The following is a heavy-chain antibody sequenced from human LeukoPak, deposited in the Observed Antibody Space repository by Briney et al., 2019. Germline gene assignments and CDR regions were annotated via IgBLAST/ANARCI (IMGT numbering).Heavy chain of an antibody. J-gene: IGHJ4*02. CDR3: AKADCSTIGCRLFHY. D-gene: IGHD2-21*01. V-gene: IGHV3-23*01. Sequence: PGGSLRLSCTGSGFTFSSYALAWVRQAPGKGLEWVSGMSASGDSTYYADSVKGRFTISRDSSLYLQMSSLRSEDTAVYYCAKADCSTIGCRLFHYWGQGTLVTVSS. CDR2: MSASGDST. CDR1: GFTFSSYA.